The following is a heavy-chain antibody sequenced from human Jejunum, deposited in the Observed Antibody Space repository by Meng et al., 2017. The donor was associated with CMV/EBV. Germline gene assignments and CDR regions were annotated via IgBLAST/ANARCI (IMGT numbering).Heavy chain of an antibody. Sequence: QGWGVGLENPQTPLLLPVPFWVGFHSIYYWRWIPRPAGKGGVWMVRINSNGSTNYNAYLKSRVTLSVDTSKNQFSLKLSSVTAADTAVYFCARDMHRAVVIQDYWGQGTLVTVSS. CDR3: ARDMHRAVVIQDY. J-gene: IGHJ4*02. CDR1: VGFHSIYY. V-gene: IGHV4-4*07. CDR2: INSNGST. D-gene: IGHD3-22*01.